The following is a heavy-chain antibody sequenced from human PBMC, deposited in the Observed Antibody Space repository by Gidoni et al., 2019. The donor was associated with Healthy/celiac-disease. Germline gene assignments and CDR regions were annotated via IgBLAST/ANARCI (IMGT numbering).Heavy chain of an antibody. Sequence: EVQLVESGGGLVQPGGSLRLSCPASGFTFSTFSMNRVRQAPGKGLEWVSYISSSSSTIYYADSVKGRFTISRDNAKNSLYLQMNSLRAEDTAVYYCARDGSIVGATFPDAFDIWGQGTMVTVSS. J-gene: IGHJ3*02. CDR3: ARDGSIVGATFPDAFDI. V-gene: IGHV3-48*01. CDR1: GFTFSTFS. D-gene: IGHD1-26*01. CDR2: ISSSSSTI.